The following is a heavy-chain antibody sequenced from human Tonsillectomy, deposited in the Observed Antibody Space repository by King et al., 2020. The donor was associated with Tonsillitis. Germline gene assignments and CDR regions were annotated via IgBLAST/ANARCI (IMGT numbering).Heavy chain of an antibody. CDR3: ARVLGRLYNPRFEY. J-gene: IGHJ4*02. Sequence: QLQESGPGLVKPSETLSLTCAVSGYSISSGYYWGWIRQHPGKGLEWIGSIYRSGSTYYNPSLKSRVTISGDTSKEQFSLRLSSGNDADTAMYYCARVLGRLYNPRFEYWGQGTLVTVSS. CDR2: IYRSGST. V-gene: IGHV4-38-2*01. CDR1: GYSISSGYY. D-gene: IGHD1-14*01.